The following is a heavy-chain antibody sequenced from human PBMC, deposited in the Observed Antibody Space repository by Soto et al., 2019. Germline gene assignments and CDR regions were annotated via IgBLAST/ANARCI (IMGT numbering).Heavy chain of an antibody. CDR1: GFTFSTYA. CDR2: ISGGGGRT. D-gene: IGHD6-19*01. V-gene: IGHV3-23*01. CDR3: AKDRRQSAVAGTSDSDY. J-gene: IGHJ4*02. Sequence: EVQMLESGGGLVQPGGSLRLSCAASGFTFSTYAMSWVRQAPGKGLEWVSSISGGGGRTYYADSVKGRFTISRDNSKNALYLHLNSLRAEDTAVYYCAKDRRQSAVAGTSDSDYWGQGTLVTVSS.